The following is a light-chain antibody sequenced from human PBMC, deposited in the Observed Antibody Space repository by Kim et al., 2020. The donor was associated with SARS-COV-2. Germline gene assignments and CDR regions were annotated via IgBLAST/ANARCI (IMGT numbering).Light chain of an antibody. Sequence: ATINCPSSQSVFYGTNNQNSLAWYQKKPGQPPKLVISSASTRQSGVPDRYSGSESGTDFSLTISSLQAEDVAVYYCQQYYSIPITFGQGTRLEIK. V-gene: IGKV4-1*01. J-gene: IGKJ5*01. CDR1: QSVFYGTNNQNS. CDR2: SAS. CDR3: QQYYSIPIT.